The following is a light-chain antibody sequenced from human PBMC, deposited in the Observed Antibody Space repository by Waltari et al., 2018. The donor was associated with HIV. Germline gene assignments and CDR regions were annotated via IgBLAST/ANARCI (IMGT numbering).Light chain of an antibody. V-gene: IGLV1-47*01. CDR2: RNN. Sequence: QSVLTQPPSASGTPGQRVTISCSGSSSNVGSNYVYWYQQLPGTTPTLLIYRNNQRPSGVPDRFSGSKSGTSASLAISGLRSEDEADYYCAAWDDTLSGNVVFGGGTKLTVL. CDR1: SSNVGSNY. CDR3: AAWDDTLSGNVV. J-gene: IGLJ2*01.